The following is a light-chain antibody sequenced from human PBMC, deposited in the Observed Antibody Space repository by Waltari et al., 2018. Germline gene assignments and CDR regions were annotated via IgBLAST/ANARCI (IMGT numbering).Light chain of an antibody. CDR2: VNSDGSH. CDR1: SGHSSNV. V-gene: IGLV4-69*01. CDR3: QTGGHGTWV. J-gene: IGLJ3*02. Sequence: QLVVTQSPSASASLGASVKLTCTLSSGHSSNVLAWLQLHPERGPRYLMKVNSDGSHSRGSESPDRFSGSSSGAERYLTISNLQSEDEADYYCQTGGHGTWVFGGGTKLTVL.